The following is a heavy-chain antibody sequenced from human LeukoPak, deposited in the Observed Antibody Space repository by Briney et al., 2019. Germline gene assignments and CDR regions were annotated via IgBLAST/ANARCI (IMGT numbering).Heavy chain of an antibody. CDR3: AKDSSWSRFDY. V-gene: IGHV3-7*03. CDR2: IKQDGSDK. Sequence: GGSLRLSCAASGFTFSTSWMTWVRQAPGKGLEWVANIKQDGSDKYYMDSVKGRFTISRDNAKNSLYLQMNSLRAEDTAVYYCAKDSSWSRFDYWGQGTLVTVSS. J-gene: IGHJ4*02. D-gene: IGHD6-6*01. CDR1: GFTFSTSW.